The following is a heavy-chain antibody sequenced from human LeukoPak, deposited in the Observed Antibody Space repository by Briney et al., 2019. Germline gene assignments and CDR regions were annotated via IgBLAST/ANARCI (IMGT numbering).Heavy chain of an antibody. CDR1: GGSISSYY. CDR3: ARHIVDTAMDYYYYYGMDV. V-gene: IGHV4-59*08. Sequence: SETLSLTCTVSGGSISSYYWSWIRQPPGKGLEWIGYIYYSGSTNCNPSLKSRVTISVDTSKNQFSLRLSSVTAADPAVYYCARHIVDTAMDYYYYYGMDVWGQGTTVTVSS. J-gene: IGHJ6*02. D-gene: IGHD5-18*01. CDR2: IYYSGST.